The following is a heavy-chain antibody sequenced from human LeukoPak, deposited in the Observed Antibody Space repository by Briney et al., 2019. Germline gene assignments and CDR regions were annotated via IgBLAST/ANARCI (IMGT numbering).Heavy chain of an antibody. CDR2: ISSSGSTI. CDR3: ARGGQDDILTGYHIGLTLDY. J-gene: IGHJ4*02. D-gene: IGHD3-9*01. V-gene: IGHV3-11*04. CDR1: GFTFSDYY. Sequence: GGSLRLSCAASGFTFSDYYMSWIRQAPGKGLEWVSYISSSGSTIYYADSVKGRFTISRDNAKNSLYLQMDSLRAEDTAVYYCARGGQDDILTGYHIGLTLDYWRQGTLVTVSS.